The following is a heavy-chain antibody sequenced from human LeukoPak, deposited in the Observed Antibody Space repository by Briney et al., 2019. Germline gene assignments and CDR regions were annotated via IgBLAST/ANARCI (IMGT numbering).Heavy chain of an antibody. D-gene: IGHD3-10*01. CDR2: INHSGST. Sequence: SETLSLTCAVYGGSFSGYYWSWIRQPPGKGLEWIGEINHSGSTNYNPSLKSRVTISVDTSKNQFSLKLSSVTAADTAVYYCARMGSGSYYNTWFDPWGQGTLVTVSS. V-gene: IGHV4-34*01. J-gene: IGHJ5*02. CDR3: ARMGSGSYYNTWFDP. CDR1: GGSFSGYY.